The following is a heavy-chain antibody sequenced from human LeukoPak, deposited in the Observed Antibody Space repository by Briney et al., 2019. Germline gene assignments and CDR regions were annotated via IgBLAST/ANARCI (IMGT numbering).Heavy chain of an antibody. J-gene: IGHJ4*02. V-gene: IGHV3-7*01. CDR3: ARQRGSVCLDY. D-gene: IGHD6-19*01. Sequence: GGSLRLSCAASRFTLSNYWLSWVRQAPGKGLEWVSNIKQDGSETYYVDSVKGRFTISRDNAKNSLSLHMNSLRAEVTAVYYCARQRGSVCLDYWGQRTLVTVSS. CDR2: IKQDGSET. CDR1: RFTLSNYW.